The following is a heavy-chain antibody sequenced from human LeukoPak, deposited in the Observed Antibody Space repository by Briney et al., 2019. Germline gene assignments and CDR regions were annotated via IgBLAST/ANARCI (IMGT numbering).Heavy chain of an antibody. Sequence: GGSLRLSCAASGFTFNTYIMNWVRQAPGRGLEWVSSIRPSGDNTYYGDSVKGRFTISRDNSKNTVYLQMNNMRVDDTAVYYCARVAGWHWFDPWGQGTLVTVSS. CDR1: GFTFNTYI. D-gene: IGHD6-19*01. V-gene: IGHV3-23*01. CDR2: IRPSGDNT. CDR3: ARVAGWHWFDP. J-gene: IGHJ5*02.